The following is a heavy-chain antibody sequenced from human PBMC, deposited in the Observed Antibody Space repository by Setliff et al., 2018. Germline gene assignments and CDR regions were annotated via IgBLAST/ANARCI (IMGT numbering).Heavy chain of an antibody. CDR2: IYTSGST. Sequence: SETLSLTCSVSSGSMRNYYWIWIRQPAGEGLEWIGRIYTSGSTNYNPSLKTRVTMSVDTSKNQFALNLRSVTAADTAVYYCVRDRTAYSYGLDVWGQGTTVTVSS. CDR3: VRDRTAYSYGLDV. D-gene: IGHD5-18*01. J-gene: IGHJ6*02. V-gene: IGHV4-4*07. CDR1: SGSMRNYY.